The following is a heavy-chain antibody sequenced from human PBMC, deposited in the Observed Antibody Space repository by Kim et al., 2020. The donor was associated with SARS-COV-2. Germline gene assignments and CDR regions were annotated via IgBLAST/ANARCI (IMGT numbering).Heavy chain of an antibody. Sequence: GGSLRLSCAASGFTFSSYAMSWVRQAPGKGLEWVSAISGSGGSTYYADSVKGRFTISRDNSKNTLYLQMNSLRAEDTAVYYCAKGPAGETQWLNWFDPWGQGTLVTVSS. V-gene: IGHV3-23*01. D-gene: IGHD6-19*01. J-gene: IGHJ5*02. CDR2: ISGSGGST. CDR3: AKGPAGETQWLNWFDP. CDR1: GFTFSSYA.